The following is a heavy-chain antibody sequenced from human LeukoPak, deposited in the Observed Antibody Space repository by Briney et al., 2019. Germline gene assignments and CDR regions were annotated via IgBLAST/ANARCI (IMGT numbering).Heavy chain of an antibody. CDR1: EYSFTSYW. V-gene: IGHV5-10-1*01. J-gene: IGHJ4*02. Sequence: PGESPRISCKGSEYSFTSYWISWVRQMPGKGLEWMGRIDPSDSYTNYSPSFQGHVTISADKSISTAYLQWNSLKASDTAMYYCARQGYGGRDYWGQGTLVTVSS. CDR2: IDPSDSYT. CDR3: ARQGYGGRDY. D-gene: IGHD4-23*01.